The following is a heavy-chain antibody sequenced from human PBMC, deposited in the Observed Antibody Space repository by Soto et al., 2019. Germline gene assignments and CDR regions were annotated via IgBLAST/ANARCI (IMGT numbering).Heavy chain of an antibody. CDR2: INPSGGST. Sequence: QVQLVQSGAEVKKPGASVKVSCKASGYTFTSYYMHWVRQAPGQGLEWMGIINPSGGSTSYAQKFPGRVTMTRDTSTGPVYMELSRLRSEDTAVYYCAHYSSGWYGFDYWGQGTLVTVSS. D-gene: IGHD6-19*01. CDR1: GYTFTSYY. CDR3: AHYSSGWYGFDY. V-gene: IGHV1-46*03. J-gene: IGHJ4*02.